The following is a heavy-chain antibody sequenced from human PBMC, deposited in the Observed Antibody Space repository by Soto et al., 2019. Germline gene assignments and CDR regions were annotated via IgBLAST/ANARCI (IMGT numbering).Heavy chain of an antibody. CDR1: RFIFSSFG. J-gene: IGHJ6*02. D-gene: IGHD1-26*01. Sequence: QVQLVESGGGVVQPGKSLRLSCAASRFIFSSFGMHWVRQAPGQGLEWVAFISYDGSNEYYADSVKGRFTISRDNSKHTVYLQMSSLRTEDTAVSYCAKVRVGLPYYHYYAMDLWGQGTTVTVSS. V-gene: IGHV3-30*18. CDR3: AKVRVGLPYYHYYAMDL. CDR2: ISYDGSNE.